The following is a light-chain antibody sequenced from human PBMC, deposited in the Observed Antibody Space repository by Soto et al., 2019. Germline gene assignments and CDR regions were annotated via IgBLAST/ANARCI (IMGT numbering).Light chain of an antibody. Sequence: EIVLTQSPATVSLSPGQRVTLSCRASQSVSSYIFWYQQKPGRPPRLLIYDAFNRAPGIPARFSGSASVTDFILTINGLEPEDFAIYYCQPRSNWPYTFGQGINLEI. CDR1: QSVSSY. CDR3: QPRSNWPYT. J-gene: IGKJ2*01. CDR2: DAF. V-gene: IGKV3-11*01.